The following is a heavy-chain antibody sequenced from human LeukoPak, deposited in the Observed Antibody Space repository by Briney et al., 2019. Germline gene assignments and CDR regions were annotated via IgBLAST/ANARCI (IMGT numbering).Heavy chain of an antibody. J-gene: IGHJ5*02. V-gene: IGHV4-4*07. D-gene: IGHD3-22*01. CDR3: ARDRYYYDSSGYFNWFDP. Sequence: NPSETLSLTCTVSGGSISSYYWSWIRQPAGKGLEWIGRIYTSGSTNYNPSLKSRVTMSVDTSKNQFSLKLSSVTAADTAVYYCARDRYYYDSSGYFNWFDPWGQGTLVTVSS. CDR1: GGSISSYY. CDR2: IYTSGST.